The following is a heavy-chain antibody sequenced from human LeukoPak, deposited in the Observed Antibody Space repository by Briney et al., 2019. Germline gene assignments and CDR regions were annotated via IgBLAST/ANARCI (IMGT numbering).Heavy chain of an antibody. CDR1: GFTFNNFG. J-gene: IGHJ4*02. Sequence: PGGSLRLSCAASGFTFNNFGMHWVRQAPGKGLEWVAFIRYTGTTKYYADSVKGRFTVSRDNSKNTLYLQMNSLRAEDTAVYYCAKDRVTMVRGVIINLVNDYWGQGTLVTVSS. D-gene: IGHD3-10*01. CDR3: AKDRVTMVRGVIINLVNDY. CDR2: IRYTGTTK. V-gene: IGHV3-30*02.